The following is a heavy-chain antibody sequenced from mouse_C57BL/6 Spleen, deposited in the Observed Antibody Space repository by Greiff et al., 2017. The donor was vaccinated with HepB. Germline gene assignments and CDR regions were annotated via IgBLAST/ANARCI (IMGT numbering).Heavy chain of an antibody. CDR3: YYYGSSYGFAY. CDR2: IDPETGGT. D-gene: IGHD1-1*01. V-gene: IGHV1-15*01. CDR1: GYTFTDYE. J-gene: IGHJ3*01. Sequence: QVQLQQSGAELVRPGASVTLSCKASGYTFTDYEMHWVKQTPVHGLEWIGAIDPETGGTAYNQKFKGKAILTADKSSSTAYMELRSLTSEDSAVYYCYYYGSSYGFAYWGQGTLVTVSA.